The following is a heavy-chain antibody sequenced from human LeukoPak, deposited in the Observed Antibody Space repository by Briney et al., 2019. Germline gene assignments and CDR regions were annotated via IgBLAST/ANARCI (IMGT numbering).Heavy chain of an antibody. CDR2: IYYSGST. CDR1: GGSISSGGYY. Sequence: SETLSLTCTVSGGSISSGGYYWSWIRQHPGKGLEWNGYIYYSGSTYYNPSLKSRVTISVDTSKNQFSLKLSSVTAADTAVYYCARAISSIAARPYFDYWGQGTLVTVSS. D-gene: IGHD6-6*01. CDR3: ARAISSIAARPYFDY. J-gene: IGHJ4*02. V-gene: IGHV4-31*03.